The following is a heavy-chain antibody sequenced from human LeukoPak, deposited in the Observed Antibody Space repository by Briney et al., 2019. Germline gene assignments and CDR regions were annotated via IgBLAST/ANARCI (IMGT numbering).Heavy chain of an antibody. D-gene: IGHD6-19*01. Sequence: GGSLRLSCAASGFTFSDYYMNWIRQAPGKGLEWVSYISSSSSYTNYADSVKGRFTISRDNAKKSLYLQMNSLRAEDTAVYYCARILAVASFHRFDYWGQGTLVTVSS. J-gene: IGHJ4*02. CDR1: GFTFSDYY. CDR3: ARILAVASFHRFDY. V-gene: IGHV3-11*03. CDR2: ISSSSSYT.